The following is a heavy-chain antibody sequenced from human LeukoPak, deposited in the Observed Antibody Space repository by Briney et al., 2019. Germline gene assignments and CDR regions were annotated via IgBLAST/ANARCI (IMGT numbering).Heavy chain of an antibody. Sequence: GGSLRLSCAASGFTFSSYGMRWVRQAPGKGLEWVAVIWYDGSNKYYADSVKGRFTISRDNSKNTLYLQMNSLRAEDTAVYYCARQGGYGDYVSGAFDIWGQGTMATVSS. CDR1: GFTFSSYG. CDR3: ARQGGYGDYVSGAFDI. D-gene: IGHD4-17*01. V-gene: IGHV3-33*01. J-gene: IGHJ3*02. CDR2: IWYDGSNK.